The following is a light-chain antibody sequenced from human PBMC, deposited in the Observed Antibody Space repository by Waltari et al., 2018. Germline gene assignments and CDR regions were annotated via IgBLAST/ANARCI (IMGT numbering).Light chain of an antibody. CDR1: QDISSW. Sequence: DIQMTQSPFSVSDSVGYRVTITCRASQDISSWLAWYQQQPGKAPKLLIYAASSLQSGVPSRFSGSGSGTDFTLTISSLQPEDFATYYCQQANSFPLLTFGGGTKVELK. J-gene: IGKJ4*01. CDR2: AAS. V-gene: IGKV1-12*01. CDR3: QQANSFPLLT.